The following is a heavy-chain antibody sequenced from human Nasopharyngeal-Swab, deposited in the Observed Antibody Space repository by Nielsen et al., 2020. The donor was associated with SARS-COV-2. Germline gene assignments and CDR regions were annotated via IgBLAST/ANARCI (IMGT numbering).Heavy chain of an antibody. Sequence: PPRLAWAAAGFTYSSYWMSWVHQAPGKGLEWVANIKQDGSEKYYVDSVKGRFTISRDNAKNSLYLQMNSLRAEDTAVYYCARDQRSYFDYWGQGTLVTVSS. CDR2: IKQDGSEK. J-gene: IGHJ4*02. CDR3: ARDQRSYFDY. V-gene: IGHV3-7*03. CDR1: GFTYSSYW.